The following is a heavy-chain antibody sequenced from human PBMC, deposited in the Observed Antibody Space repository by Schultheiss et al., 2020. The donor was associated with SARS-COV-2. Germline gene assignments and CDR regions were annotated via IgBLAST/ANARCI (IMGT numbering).Heavy chain of an antibody. D-gene: IGHD1-1*01. CDR3: ARVILDPQNGYYFDY. CDR2: ISSSSSTI. Sequence: GGSLRLSCAASGFTFSNAWMSWVRQAPGKGLEWVSYISSSSSTIYYADSVKGRFTISRDNAKNSLYLQMNSLRDEDTAVYYCARVILDPQNGYYFDYWGQGTLVTVSS. V-gene: IGHV3-48*02. J-gene: IGHJ4*02. CDR1: GFTFSNAW.